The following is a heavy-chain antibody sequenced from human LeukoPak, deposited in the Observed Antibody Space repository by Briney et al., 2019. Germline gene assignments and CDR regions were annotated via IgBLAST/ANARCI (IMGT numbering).Heavy chain of an antibody. D-gene: IGHD1-26*01. CDR2: ISSSSSII. V-gene: IGHV3-48*01. J-gene: IGHJ4*02. Sequence: GGSLRLSCAASGFTFSNYSMNWVRQAPGKGLEWVSYISSSSSIIYYADPVKGRFTISRDNAKNSLYLQMNSLRAEDTAVYYCAKDLWEPPLGVDYWGQGTLVTVSS. CDR1: GFTFSNYS. CDR3: AKDLWEPPLGVDY.